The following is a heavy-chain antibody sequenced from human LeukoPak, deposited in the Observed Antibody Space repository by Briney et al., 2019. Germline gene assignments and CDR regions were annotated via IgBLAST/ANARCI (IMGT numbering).Heavy chain of an antibody. V-gene: IGHV4-59*01. CDR3: AREYYGMDV. CDR1: GGSISSDY. J-gene: IGHJ6*02. CDR2: IYYSGGT. Sequence: PSETLSLTCSVSGGSISSDYWSWIRQPPGKGLEWIGQIYYSGGTHYNSSLKSRVTISVDTSKNQFSLKLSSVTAADTAVYYCAREYYGMDVWGQGTTITVSS.